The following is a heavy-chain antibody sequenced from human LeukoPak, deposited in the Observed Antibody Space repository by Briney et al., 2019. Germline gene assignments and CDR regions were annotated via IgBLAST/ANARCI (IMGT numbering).Heavy chain of an antibody. Sequence: ASVKVSCKASGYTFTSYAMHWVRQAPGQRLEWMGWINAGNGNTKYSQKFQGRVTITRDTSASTAYMELSSLRSEDTAVYYCARDRGYCSGGSCYSFDYWGQGTLVTVSS. D-gene: IGHD2-15*01. V-gene: IGHV1-3*01. CDR3: ARDRGYCSGGSCYSFDY. J-gene: IGHJ4*02. CDR1: GYTFTSYA. CDR2: INAGNGNT.